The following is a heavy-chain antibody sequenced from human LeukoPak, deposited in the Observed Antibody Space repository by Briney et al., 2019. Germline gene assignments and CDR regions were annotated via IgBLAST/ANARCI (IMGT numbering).Heavy chain of an antibody. D-gene: IGHD5-24*01. CDR2: IIPILGSA. CDR3: ATMMPTTTDAFNI. Sequence: SVKVSCKASGGTFSSYAISWVRQAPGQGLEWMGRIIPILGSANYAQKFQDRVTITADEPTSTVYLKLTSLTSDDTAVYYCATMMPTTTDAFNIWGQGTMVTVSS. CDR1: GGTFSSYA. J-gene: IGHJ3*02. V-gene: IGHV1-69*11.